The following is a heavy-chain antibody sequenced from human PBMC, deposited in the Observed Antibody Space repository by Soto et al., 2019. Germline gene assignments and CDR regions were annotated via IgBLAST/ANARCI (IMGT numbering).Heavy chain of an antibody. CDR2: INAGNGNT. Sequence: GASVKVSCKASGYTFTSYSMHWVRQAPGQRLEWMGWINAGNGNTKYSQKFQGRVTITRDTSASTAYMELSSLRSEDTAVYYCSRGPRHQTYSSGWYPFYYIDYWGQGTLVTVSS. CDR1: GYTFTSYS. D-gene: IGHD6-19*01. CDR3: SRGPRHQTYSSGWYPFYYIDY. J-gene: IGHJ4*02. V-gene: IGHV1-3*01.